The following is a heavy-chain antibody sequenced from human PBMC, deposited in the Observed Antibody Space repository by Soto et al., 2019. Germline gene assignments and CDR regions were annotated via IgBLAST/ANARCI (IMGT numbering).Heavy chain of an antibody. CDR2: ISAYNGNT. D-gene: IGHD3-9*01. CDR3: ARAYQSVLRYFDWFDP. Sequence: QVQLVQSGAEVKKPGASVKVSCKASGYTFTSYGISWVRQAPGQGLEWMGWISAYNGNTNYAQKLQGRVTMTPDTSTSTAYMELRSLRSDDTAVYYCARAYQSVLRYFDWFDPWGQGTLVTVSS. V-gene: IGHV1-18*01. J-gene: IGHJ5*02. CDR1: GYTFTSYG.